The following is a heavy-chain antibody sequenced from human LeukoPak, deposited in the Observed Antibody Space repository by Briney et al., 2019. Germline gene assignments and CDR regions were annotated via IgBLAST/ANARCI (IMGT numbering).Heavy chain of an antibody. CDR1: GGSISRSSYY. D-gene: IGHD6-6*01. CDR3: ARGSIAARPGRYYYYYMDV. V-gene: IGHV4-39*01. J-gene: IGHJ6*03. Sequence: SETLSLTCTVPGGSISRSSYYWGWIRQPPGKGLEWIGSIYYSGSTYYNPSLKSRVTISVDTSKNQFSLKLSSVTAADTAVYYCARGSIAARPGRYYYYYMDVWGKGTTVTVSS. CDR2: IYYSGST.